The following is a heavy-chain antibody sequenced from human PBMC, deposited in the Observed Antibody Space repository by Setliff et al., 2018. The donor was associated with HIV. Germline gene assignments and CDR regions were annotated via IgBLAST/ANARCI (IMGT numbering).Heavy chain of an antibody. CDR1: GFTFSSYA. J-gene: IGHJ4*02. Sequence: GGSLRLSCTASGFTFSSYAMSWVRQAPGKGLEWVSKISDGGGSTYYADSVKGRFTISRDNSKNALYLQMNSLRAEDTAVYYCTRDHRFVDRYPDWWGQGTLVTVSS. D-gene: IGHD3-9*01. CDR2: ISDGGGST. CDR3: TRDHRFVDRYPDW. V-gene: IGHV3-23*01.